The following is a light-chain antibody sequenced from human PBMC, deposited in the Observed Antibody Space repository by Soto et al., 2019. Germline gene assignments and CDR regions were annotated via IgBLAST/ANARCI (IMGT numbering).Light chain of an antibody. J-gene: IGLJ2*01. V-gene: IGLV2-14*01. CDR2: DVS. CDR3: SSYTSSSTVV. Sequence: QSALTQSASVSGSPGQSITISCTGTSSDVGGYNYVSWYQQHPGKAPKLIIYDVSNRPSGVSTRFSGSKSGNTASLTISGLQAEDEADYSCSSYTSSSTVVFGGGTKLTVL. CDR1: SSDVGGYNY.